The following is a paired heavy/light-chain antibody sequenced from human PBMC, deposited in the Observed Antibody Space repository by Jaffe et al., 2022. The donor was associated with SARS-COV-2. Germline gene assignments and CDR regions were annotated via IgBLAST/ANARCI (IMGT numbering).Heavy chain of an antibody. Sequence: EAQLVESGGGLVQSGGSLGLSCAASEFTFRTYWMHWVRQAPGKGLVWVSRINSDGSSTSYADSVKGRFTISRDNAKNTLYLQMNSLRAEDTAVYYCARQFYYVAGSTLYGMDVWGQGTTVTVSS. D-gene: IGHD3-10*01. V-gene: IGHV3-74*01. CDR2: INSDGSST. CDR1: EFTFRTYW. J-gene: IGHJ6*02. CDR3: ARQFYYVAGSTLYGMDV.
Light chain of an antibody. CDR3: QQHGSSPF. V-gene: IGKV3-20*01. CDR2: GAS. J-gene: IGKJ4*01. CDR1: QSVSSSY. Sequence: EIVLTQSPGTLSLSPGERATLSCRASQSVSSSYLAWYQQKPGQAPRLLIYGASSRATGIPDRFSGSGSGTDFTLTIRRLEPEDFAVYYCQQHGSSPFFGGGTKVEVK.